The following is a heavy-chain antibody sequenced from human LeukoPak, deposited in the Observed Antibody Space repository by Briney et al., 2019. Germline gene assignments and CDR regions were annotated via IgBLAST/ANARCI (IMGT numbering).Heavy chain of an antibody. CDR3: ARRFCTNGVCYTPSLDY. CDR1: GGSFSGYY. D-gene: IGHD2-8*01. Sequence: PSETLSLTCAVYGGSFSGYYWSWIRQPPGKGLEWIGEINHSGSTNYNPSLKSRVTISVGTSKNQFSLKLSSVTAADTAVYYCARRFCTNGVCYTPSLDYWGQGTLVTVSS. J-gene: IGHJ4*02. CDR2: INHSGST. V-gene: IGHV4-34*01.